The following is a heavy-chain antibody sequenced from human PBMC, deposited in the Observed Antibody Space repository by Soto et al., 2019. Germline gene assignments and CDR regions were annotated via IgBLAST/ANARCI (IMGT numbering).Heavy chain of an antibody. CDR2: MSPSTGNT. J-gene: IGHJ4*02. CDR1: GYTFTTFD. Sequence: ASVKVSCKASGYTFTTFDINWVRQAAGQGFEWLGFMSPSTGNTGYAQKLQGRITLTRDTSIDTAYMHLTGLTPDDSAVYYCARGASLWGQGTLVTVSS. CDR3: ARGASL. V-gene: IGHV1-8*01.